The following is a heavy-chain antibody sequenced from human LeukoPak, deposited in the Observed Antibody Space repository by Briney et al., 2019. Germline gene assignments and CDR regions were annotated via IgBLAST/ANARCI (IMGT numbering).Heavy chain of an antibody. CDR2: ISAYNGNT. V-gene: IGHV1-18*04. Sequence: GASVKVSCKASGYTFTGYYMHWVRQAPGRGLEWMGWISAYNGNTNYAQKLQGRVTMTTDTSTSTAYMKLRSLRSDDTAVYYCARVGLRFLELRAGYWGQGTLVTVSS. CDR3: ARVGLRFLELRAGY. D-gene: IGHD3-3*01. J-gene: IGHJ4*02. CDR1: GYTFTGYY.